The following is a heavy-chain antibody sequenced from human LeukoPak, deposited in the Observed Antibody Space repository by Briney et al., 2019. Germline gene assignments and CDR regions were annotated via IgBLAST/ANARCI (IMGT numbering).Heavy chain of an antibody. Sequence: SETLSLTCTVSGGSISSYYWSWIRQPPGKGLEWIGYIYYSGSTNYSPSLKSRVTISVDTSKNQFSLKLSSVTAADTAVYYCARHGGGWFDPWGQGTLVTVSS. CDR3: ARHGGGWFDP. V-gene: IGHV4-59*08. D-gene: IGHD3-16*01. CDR1: GGSISSYY. J-gene: IGHJ5*02. CDR2: IYYSGST.